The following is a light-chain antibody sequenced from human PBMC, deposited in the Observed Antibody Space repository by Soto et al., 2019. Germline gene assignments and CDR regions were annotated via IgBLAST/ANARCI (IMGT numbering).Light chain of an antibody. V-gene: IGLV1-40*01. CDR2: DNS. Sequence: QSVLTQPPSVSGAPGQRVTISCTGNSSDSGAGFDVHWYQQLPGTAPKLLIYDNSNRPSGVPDRFSGSKSGTSASLAITGLQAEDGTDYYCQSYDSRLSAVVFGGGTKLTVL. CDR3: QSYDSRLSAVV. CDR1: SSDSGAGFD. J-gene: IGLJ2*01.